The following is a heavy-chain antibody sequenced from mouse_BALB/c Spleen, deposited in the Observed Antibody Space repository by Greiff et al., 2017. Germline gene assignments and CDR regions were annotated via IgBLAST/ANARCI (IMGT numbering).Heavy chain of an antibody. J-gene: IGHJ1*01. V-gene: IGHV5-9-3*01. D-gene: IGHD2-2*01. CDR1: GFTFSSYA. Sequence: VESGGGLVKPGGSLKLSCAASGFTFSSYAMSWVRQTPEKRLEWVATISSGGSYTYYPDSVKGRFTISRDNAKNTLYLQMSSLRSEDTAMYYCARHVIYYGYDGYFDVWGAGTTVTVSS. CDR2: ISSGGSYT. CDR3: ARHVIYYGYDGYFDV.